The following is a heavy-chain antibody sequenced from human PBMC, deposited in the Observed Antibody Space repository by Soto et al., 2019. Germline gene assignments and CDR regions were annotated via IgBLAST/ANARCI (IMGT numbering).Heavy chain of an antibody. V-gene: IGHV3-30-3*01. J-gene: IGHJ6*02. Sequence: PGGSLRLSCAASGFTFSSYAMHWVRQAPGKGLEWVAVISYDGSNKYYADSVKGRFTISRDNSKNTLYLQMNSLRAEDTAVYYCARATYYDFWSGSPGGYYGMDVWGQGTTVTVSS. CDR2: ISYDGSNK. CDR1: GFTFSSYA. D-gene: IGHD3-3*01. CDR3: ARATYYDFWSGSPGGYYGMDV.